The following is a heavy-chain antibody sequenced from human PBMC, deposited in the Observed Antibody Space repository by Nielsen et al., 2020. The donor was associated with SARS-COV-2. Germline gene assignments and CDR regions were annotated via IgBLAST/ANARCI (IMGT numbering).Heavy chain of an antibody. D-gene: IGHD3-16*01. CDR3: ARDVNMITFGGVMYYFDY. V-gene: IGHV1-8*01. CDR2: MNPNSGNT. Sequence: ASVKVSCKASGYTFTSYDINWVRQATGQGLEWMGWMNPNSGNTGYAQKFQGRVTMTRDTSISTAYMELSRLRSDDTAVYYCARDVNMITFGGVMYYFDYWGQGTLVTVSS. J-gene: IGHJ4*02. CDR1: GYTFTSYD.